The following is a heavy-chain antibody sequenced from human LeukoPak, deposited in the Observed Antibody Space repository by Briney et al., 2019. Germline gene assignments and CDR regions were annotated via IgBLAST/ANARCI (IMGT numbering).Heavy chain of an antibody. D-gene: IGHD3-10*01. CDR3: ARDLGYYYGSGSYITPYGMDV. CDR1: GYTFTRYY. Sequence: ASVKVSCKASGYTFTRYYMHWVRQAPGQGLEWRGIINPSGGSTSYAQKFQGRVTMTRDTSTSTVYMELSSLRSEDTAVYYCARDLGYYYGSGSYITPYGMDVWGKGTTVTVSS. CDR2: INPSGGST. J-gene: IGHJ6*04. V-gene: IGHV1-46*01.